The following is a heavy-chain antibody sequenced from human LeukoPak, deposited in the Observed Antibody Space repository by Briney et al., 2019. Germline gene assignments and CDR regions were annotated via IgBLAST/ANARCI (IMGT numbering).Heavy chain of an antibody. D-gene: IGHD6-19*01. Sequence: SETLSLTCTVSGGSISSSSYYWGWIRQPPGKGLEWIGSIYYSGSTYYNPSLKSRVTISVDTSKNQFSLNLNSVSAADTAVYYCTRRAGTDSNGAFDIWGQGTMVTVSS. CDR1: GGSISSSSYY. V-gene: IGHV4-39*07. J-gene: IGHJ3*02. CDR3: TRRAGTDSNGAFDI. CDR2: IYYSGST.